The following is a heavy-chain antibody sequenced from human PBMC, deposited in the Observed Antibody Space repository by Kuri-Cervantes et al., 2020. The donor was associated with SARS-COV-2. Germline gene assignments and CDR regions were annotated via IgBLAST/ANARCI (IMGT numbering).Heavy chain of an antibody. CDR1: GGSISSYY. CDR3: ARALWSGYCTFDI. D-gene: IGHD3-3*01. Sequence: SETLSLTCTVSGGSISSYYWSWIRQPPGKGLEWIGYIYYSGSTNYNPSLKSRVTISVDTCKNQFSLKLSSVTAADTAVYYCARALWSGYCTFDIWGQGTMVTVSS. J-gene: IGHJ3*02. V-gene: IGHV4-59*01. CDR2: IYYSGST.